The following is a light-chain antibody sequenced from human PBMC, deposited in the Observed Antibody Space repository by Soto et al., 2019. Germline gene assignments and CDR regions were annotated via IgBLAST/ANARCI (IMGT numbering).Light chain of an antibody. Sequence: DIQMTQSPSTLSASVGDRVTITCRASQSISIWLAWYQQKPGKAPKILIYKASSLESGVPARFSGSGSGTEFTLTISSLQPEDFATYYCLQDYNYPRTFGQGTKVDI. J-gene: IGKJ1*01. CDR3: LQDYNYPRT. V-gene: IGKV1-5*03. CDR1: QSISIW. CDR2: KAS.